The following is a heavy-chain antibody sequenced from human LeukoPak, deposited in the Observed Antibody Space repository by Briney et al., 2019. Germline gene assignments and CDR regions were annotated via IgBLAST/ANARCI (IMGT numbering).Heavy chain of an antibody. J-gene: IGHJ3*02. D-gene: IGHD1-14*01. CDR1: GGSFSGYY. V-gene: IGHV4-34*01. CDR2: INHSGST. CDR3: ARAPPEVDAFDI. Sequence: SETLSLTCAVYGGSFSGYYWSWIRRPPGKGLEWIGEINHSGSTNYNPSLKSRVTVSVDTSKNQFSLKLSSVTAADTAVYYCARAPPEVDAFDIWGQGTMVTVSS.